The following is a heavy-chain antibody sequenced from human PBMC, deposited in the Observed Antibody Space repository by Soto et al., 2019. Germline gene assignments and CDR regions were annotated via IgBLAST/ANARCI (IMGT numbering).Heavy chain of an antibody. D-gene: IGHD3-22*01. V-gene: IGHV4-39*01. CDR3: ARQRYYDSSGYYSDY. CDR2: IYYSGST. J-gene: IGHJ4*02. Sequence: SETLSLTCTVSGGSISSRSYYWGWSRQPPGKGLEWIGSIYYSGSTYYNPSLKSRVTISVDTSKNQFSLKLSSVTAADTAVYYCARQRYYDSSGYYSDYWGQGTLVTVSS. CDR1: GGSISSRSYY.